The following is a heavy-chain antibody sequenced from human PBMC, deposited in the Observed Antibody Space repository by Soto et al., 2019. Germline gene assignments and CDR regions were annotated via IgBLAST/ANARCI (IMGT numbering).Heavy chain of an antibody. Sequence: HPGGSLILSCAASGFTFSSYAISWVRQAPGKGLEWVSAISGSGGSTYYADSVKGRFTISRDNSKNTLYLQMNSLRAEDTAVYYCAKDWPNYYDSSRYYSAWGQGTLVTV. V-gene: IGHV3-23*01. J-gene: IGHJ5*02. CDR3: AKDWPNYYDSSRYYSA. CDR1: GFTFSSYA. CDR2: ISGSGGST. D-gene: IGHD3-22*01.